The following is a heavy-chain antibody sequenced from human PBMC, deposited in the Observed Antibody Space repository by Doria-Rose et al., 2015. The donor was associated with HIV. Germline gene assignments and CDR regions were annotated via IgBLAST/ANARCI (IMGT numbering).Heavy chain of an antibody. V-gene: IGHV2-26*01. CDR2: IFSDDER. J-gene: IGHJ4*02. CDR1: GVSLSSPGMG. D-gene: IGHD6-13*01. CDR3: ARIKSSRWYHKYYFDF. Sequence: SGPVLVKPTETLTLTCTVSGVSLSSPGMGVSWIRQPPGKALEGLANIFSDDERSYKTSLKSRLTIARSTSKSQVVLTMTDMDPVDTATYYCARIKSSRWYHKYYFDFWGQGTLVIVSA.